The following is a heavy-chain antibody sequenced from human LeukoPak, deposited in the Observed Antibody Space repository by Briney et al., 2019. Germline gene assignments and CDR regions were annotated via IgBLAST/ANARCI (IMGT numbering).Heavy chain of an antibody. CDR2: IYSGGST. CDR1: EFSVGSSY. CDR3: ASHGGAMDY. D-gene: IGHD3-10*01. V-gene: IGHV3-66*04. J-gene: IGHJ4*02. Sequence: GGSLRLSCAASEFSVGSSYMTWVRQAPGKGLEWVSLIYSGGSTYYADSVKGRFTISRDNAKNSLYLQMNSLRAEDTAVYYCASHGGAMDYWGQGTLVTVSS.